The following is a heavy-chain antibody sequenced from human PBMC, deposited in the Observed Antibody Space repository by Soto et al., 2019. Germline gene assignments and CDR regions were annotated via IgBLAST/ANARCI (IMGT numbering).Heavy chain of an antibody. CDR3: VKDWTGNRCPCLDA. CDR2: IDGDTT. J-gene: IGHJ6*02. V-gene: IGHV3-23*01. D-gene: IGHD3-3*01. Sequence: GGSLRLSCASSGCTFSNYVMSWVRQAPGEGLEWVSSIDGDTTYSADSVKGRFTISRDNSKNSLYLQMNSLRVEDTALYYCVKDWTGNRCPCLDAWGQGTSVTVSS. CDR1: GCTFSNYV.